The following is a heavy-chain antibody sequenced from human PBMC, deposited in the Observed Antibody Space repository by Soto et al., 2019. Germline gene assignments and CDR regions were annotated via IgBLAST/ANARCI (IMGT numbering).Heavy chain of an antibody. V-gene: IGHV4-30-4*01. D-gene: IGHD2-21*01. J-gene: IGHJ5*02. Sequence: QVQLQESGPGRVKPSQTLSLTCTVSGGSISSGVYYWSWIRHPPGTGLEWIGYIYYSGSTYDNPSLKSRVTISVDTSKNQFSLKLSSVTAADTAVYYCARDGDLNWFDPWGQGTLVTVSS. CDR3: ARDGDLNWFDP. CDR2: IYYSGST. CDR1: GGSISSGVYY.